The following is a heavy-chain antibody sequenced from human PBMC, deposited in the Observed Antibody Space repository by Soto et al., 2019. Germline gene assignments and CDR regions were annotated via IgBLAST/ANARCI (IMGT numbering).Heavy chain of an antibody. CDR1: GFTFSSYA. D-gene: IGHD2-2*01. CDR2: ISGSGGST. V-gene: IGHV3-23*01. Sequence: PGGSLRLSCAASGFTFSSYAMSWVRQAPGKGLEWVSAISGSGGSTYYADSAKGRFTISRDTSKSTLYLQMNSLRAEDTAVYYCAKDPGYQLLSLGEAFDIWGQGTMVTVSS. J-gene: IGHJ3*02. CDR3: AKDPGYQLLSLGEAFDI.